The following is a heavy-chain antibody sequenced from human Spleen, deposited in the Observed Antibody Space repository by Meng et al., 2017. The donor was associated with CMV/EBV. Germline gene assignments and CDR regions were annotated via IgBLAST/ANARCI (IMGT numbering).Heavy chain of an antibody. CDR2: INTNTGNP. J-gene: IGHJ4*02. Sequence: KASGYAFTSYDMNWVRQGPGQGLEWMGWINTNTGNPTYAQGFTGRFVFSLDTSVTTAYLQISGLKAEDTAVYYCARVQYSAYDYFAYWGQGTLVTVSS. D-gene: IGHD5-12*01. CDR3: ARVQYSAYDYFAY. V-gene: IGHV7-4-1*02. CDR1: GYAFTSYD.